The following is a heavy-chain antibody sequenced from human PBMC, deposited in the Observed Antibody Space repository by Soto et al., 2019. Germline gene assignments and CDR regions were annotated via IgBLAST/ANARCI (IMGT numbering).Heavy chain of an antibody. D-gene: IGHD1-26*01. CDR3: AKGKISTTTYTSFDS. CDR2: FSGPGGGT. J-gene: IGHJ5*01. CDR1: GLQFGRSA. Sequence: PGGPQVVCCNSSGLQFGRSAMSWVSQDPGKGLEWVSTFSGPGGGTYYADSVKGRFTSSRDNFKSSXYLQMRNLRAGDTAIYSCAKGKISTTTYTSFDSWGQGTLVTVSS. V-gene: IGHV3-23*01.